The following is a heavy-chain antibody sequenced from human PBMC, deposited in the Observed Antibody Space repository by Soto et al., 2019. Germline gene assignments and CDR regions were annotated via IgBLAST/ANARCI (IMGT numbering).Heavy chain of an antibody. CDR1: GFSFCADGVA. J-gene: IGHJ3*01. Sequence: QITLKESGPTVVKPTQTLTLTCIFSGFSFCADGVAVGWIRQPPGKALEWLALIFWDDDPRYSPSLKSRLTITKDTSKNQVVLTMTNMDPVDTGTYYCAHAYGVTSWPNDAFDVWGQGTVVTVSS. CDR2: IFWDDDP. CDR3: AHAYGVTSWPNDAFDV. V-gene: IGHV2-5*02. D-gene: IGHD2-2*01.